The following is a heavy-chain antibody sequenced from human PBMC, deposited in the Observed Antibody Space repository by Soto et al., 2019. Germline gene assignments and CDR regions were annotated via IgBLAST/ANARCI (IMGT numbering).Heavy chain of an antibody. CDR3: AASSSWAHNWFDP. V-gene: IGHV4-39*07. J-gene: IGHJ5*02. D-gene: IGHD6-13*01. CDR2: IYYSGST. Sequence: PSETLCLTCTVSGGSISSSSYYGGWIRQPPGKGLEWIGSIYYSGSTYYNPSLKSRVTISVDTSKNQFSLKLSSVTAADTAVYYCAASSSWAHNWFDPWGQGTLVTVS. CDR1: GGSISSSSYY.